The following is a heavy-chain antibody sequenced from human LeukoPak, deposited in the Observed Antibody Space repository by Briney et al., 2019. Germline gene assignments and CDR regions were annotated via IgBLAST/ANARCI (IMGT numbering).Heavy chain of an antibody. Sequence: GGSLRLSCAASGFTFSSYAMYWVRQAPGTGLERVSSISGSAGYTYYADSVKGRFTISRDNSKNALYLQMNSLRAEDTAIYYCAKDAGVMVRGVFAYWGQGTLVTVAS. CDR3: AKDAGVMVRGVFAY. J-gene: IGHJ4*02. D-gene: IGHD3-10*01. V-gene: IGHV3-23*01. CDR2: ISGSAGYT. CDR1: GFTFSSYA.